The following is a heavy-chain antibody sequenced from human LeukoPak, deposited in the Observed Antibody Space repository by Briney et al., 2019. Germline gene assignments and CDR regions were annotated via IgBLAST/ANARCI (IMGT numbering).Heavy chain of an antibody. Sequence: SVKVSCKASGGTFSSYAISWVRQAPGQGLEWMGGIIPIFGTANYAQKFQGRVTITADKSTSTAYMELSSLRSEDTAVYYCARGAYQWELLPIDYWGQGTLVTVSS. D-gene: IGHD1-26*01. V-gene: IGHV1-69*06. CDR2: IIPIFGTA. CDR1: GGTFSSYA. J-gene: IGHJ4*02. CDR3: ARGAYQWELLPIDY.